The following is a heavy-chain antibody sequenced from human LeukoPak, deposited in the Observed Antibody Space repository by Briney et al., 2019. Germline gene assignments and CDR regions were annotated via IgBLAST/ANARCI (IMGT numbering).Heavy chain of an antibody. J-gene: IGHJ4*02. CDR3: ARGGGSDSSSPYDY. D-gene: IGHD6-13*01. CDR1: GGSFSGYY. CDR2: INHSGST. V-gene: IGHV4-34*01. Sequence: SETLSLTCAVYGGSFSGYYWSWIRQPPGKGLEWIGEINHSGSTNYNPSLKSRVTISVDTSKNQLSLKLSSVTAADTAVYYCARGGGSDSSSPYDYWGQGTLVTVSS.